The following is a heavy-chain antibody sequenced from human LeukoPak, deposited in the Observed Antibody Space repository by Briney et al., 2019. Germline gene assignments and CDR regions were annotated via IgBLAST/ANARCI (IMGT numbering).Heavy chain of an antibody. Sequence: GGSLRLSCAASGFTFSSYAKHWVRQAPGKGLEWVAVISYDGSNKYYADSVKGRFTISRDNSKDTLYLQMNSLRAEDTAVYYCARDSIWFGELLSTYFDYWGQGTLVTVSS. CDR1: GFTFSSYA. D-gene: IGHD3-10*01. V-gene: IGHV3-30-3*01. CDR3: ARDSIWFGELLSTYFDY. J-gene: IGHJ4*02. CDR2: ISYDGSNK.